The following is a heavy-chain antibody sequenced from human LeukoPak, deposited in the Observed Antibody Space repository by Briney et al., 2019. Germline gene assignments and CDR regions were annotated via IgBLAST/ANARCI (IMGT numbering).Heavy chain of an antibody. CDR3: ARRPHGSGSYYNPLPFDY. Sequence: PSQTLSLTCAVSGGSISSGGYSWSWIRQPPGKGLEWIGYIYHSGSTYYNPSLKSRVTISVDTSKDQFSLKLSSVTAADTAVYYCARRPHGSGSYYNPLPFDYWGQGTLVTVSS. CDR2: IYHSGST. CDR1: GGSISSGGYS. V-gene: IGHV4-30-2*01. D-gene: IGHD3-10*01. J-gene: IGHJ4*02.